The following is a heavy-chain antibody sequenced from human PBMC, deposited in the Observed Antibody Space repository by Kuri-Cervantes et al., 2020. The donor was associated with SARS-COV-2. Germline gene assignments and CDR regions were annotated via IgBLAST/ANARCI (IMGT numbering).Heavy chain of an antibody. J-gene: IGHJ4*02. CDR2: IYYSGST. CDR3: ARGGSGNYPNLLGY. Sequence: ESLKISCTVSGGSVSSGSYYWSWIRQPPGKGLEWIGYIYYSGSTNYNPSLKSRVTISVDTSKNQFSLKLSSVTAADTAVYYCARGGSGNYPNLLGYWGQGTLVTVSS. V-gene: IGHV4-61*01. CDR1: GGSVSSGSYY. D-gene: IGHD4-11*01.